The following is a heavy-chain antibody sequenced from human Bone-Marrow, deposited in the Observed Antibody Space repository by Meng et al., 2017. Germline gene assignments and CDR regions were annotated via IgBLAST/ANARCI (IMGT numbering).Heavy chain of an antibody. CDR3: GKVGGSGTYQPLDY. D-gene: IGHD1-26*01. Sequence: GESLKISCTASGFTFSSYAMNWVRQAPGRGLEWVSIITGGGGTTAYADSVKGRFTISRDNSQNTLFLQMNSLRAEDTAVYYCGKVGGSGTYQPLDYWGHGTQVTVSS. CDR1: GFTFSSYA. J-gene: IGHJ4*01. V-gene: IGHV3-23*01. CDR2: ITGGGGTT.